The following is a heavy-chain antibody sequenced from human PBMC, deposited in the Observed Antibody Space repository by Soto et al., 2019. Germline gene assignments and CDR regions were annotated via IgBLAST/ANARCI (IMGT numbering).Heavy chain of an antibody. V-gene: IGHV4-59*01. CDR1: GGSSRSYY. CDR2: IYHSGST. CDR3: ARDLGVWGVIIGRDYYYGMDV. Sequence: LSLTCSASGGSSRSYYCSWIRQPRCKVLDLIGDIYHSGSTNYNPSLKSRVTISVDTSKNQFSLKLSSVTAADTAVYYCARDLGVWGVIIGRDYYYGMDVWGQGTTVTVSS. D-gene: IGHD3-10*01. J-gene: IGHJ6*02.